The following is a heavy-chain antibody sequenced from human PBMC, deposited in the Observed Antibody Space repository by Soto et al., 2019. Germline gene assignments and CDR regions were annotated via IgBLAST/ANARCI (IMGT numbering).Heavy chain of an antibody. J-gene: IGHJ4*02. D-gene: IGHD1-26*01. CDR3: VIQVGATTPPVY. Sequence: SETLSLTCTVSGGSISSYYWSWIRQPPGKGLEWIGYIYYSGSTNYNPSLKSRVTISVDTSKNQFSLKLSSVTAADTAVYYCVIQVGATTPPVYWGQGPLVTVSS. V-gene: IGHV4-59*01. CDR2: IYYSGST. CDR1: GGSISSYY.